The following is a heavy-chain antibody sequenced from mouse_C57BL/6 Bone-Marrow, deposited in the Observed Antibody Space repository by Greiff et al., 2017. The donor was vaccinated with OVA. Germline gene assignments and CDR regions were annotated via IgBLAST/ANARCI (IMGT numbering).Heavy chain of an antibody. CDR3: VRQGDYYGSSFAY. CDR2: IRSKSNNYAT. CDR1: GFSFNTYA. V-gene: IGHV10-1*01. Sequence: EVQLVESGGGLVQPKGSLKLSCAASGFSFNTYAMNWVRQAPGKGLEWVARIRSKSNNYATYYADSVKDRFTISRDDSESMLYLQMNNLKTEDTAMYYCVRQGDYYGSSFAYWGQGTLVTVSA. J-gene: IGHJ3*01. D-gene: IGHD1-1*01.